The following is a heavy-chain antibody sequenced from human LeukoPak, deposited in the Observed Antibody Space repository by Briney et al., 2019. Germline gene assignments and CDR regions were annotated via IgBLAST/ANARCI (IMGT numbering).Heavy chain of an antibody. D-gene: IGHD3-16*02. CDR2: INHSGST. CDR3: ARGTPTPYDYVWGSYRGQWFDP. V-gene: IGHV4-34*01. J-gene: IGHJ5*02. Sequence: SETLSLTCAVYGGSFSGYYWSWIRQPPGKGLEWIGEINHSGSTNYNPSLKSRVTISVDTSKNQFSLKLSSVTAADTAVYHCARGTPTPYDYVWGSYRGQWFDPWGQGTLVTVSS. CDR1: GGSFSGYY.